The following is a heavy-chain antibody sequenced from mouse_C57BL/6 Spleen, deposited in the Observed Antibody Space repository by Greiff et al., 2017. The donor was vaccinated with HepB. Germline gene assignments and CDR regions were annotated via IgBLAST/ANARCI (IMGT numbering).Heavy chain of an antibody. D-gene: IGHD2-5*01. CDR1: GYTFTSYW. CDR2: IYPGSGST. CDR3: ARHYSNCPYAMDY. Sequence: QVQLQQPGAELVKPGASVKMSCKASGYTFTSYWINWVKQRPGQGLEWIGDIYPGSGSTNYNEKFKSKATLTVDTSSNTAYMQLSSLTSEDSAVYYCARHYSNCPYAMDYWGQGTSVTVSS. J-gene: IGHJ4*01. V-gene: IGHV1-55*01.